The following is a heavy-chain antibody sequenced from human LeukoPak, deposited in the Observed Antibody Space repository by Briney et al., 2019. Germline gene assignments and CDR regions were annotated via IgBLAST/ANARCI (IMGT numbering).Heavy chain of an antibody. CDR3: ARIRGSSGWIDY. V-gene: IGHV2-70*11. CDR2: IDWDDDK. J-gene: IGHJ4*02. CDR1: GFSFSTSEMC. D-gene: IGHD6-19*01. Sequence: SGPALVNPTQTLTLTCTFSGFSFSTSEMCVSWIRQPPGKALEWLARIDWDDDKYYSTSLKTRLTVSKDTSKNQVVLTMTNMDPVDTATYYCARIRGSSGWIDYWGQGTLVTVSS.